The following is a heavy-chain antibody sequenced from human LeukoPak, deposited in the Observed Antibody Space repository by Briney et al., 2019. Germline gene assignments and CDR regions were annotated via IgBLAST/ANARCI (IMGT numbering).Heavy chain of an antibody. Sequence: SETLSLTCTVSDYSISSGYYWGWIRQPPGKGLEWIGSIYHSGSTYYNPSLKSRVTMSVDTSKNQFSLKLRSVTAADTAVYYCARVDTAMVRWFDPWGQGTLVTVSS. CDR1: DYSISSGYY. D-gene: IGHD5-18*01. V-gene: IGHV4-38-2*02. CDR2: IYHSGST. J-gene: IGHJ5*02. CDR3: ARVDTAMVRWFDP.